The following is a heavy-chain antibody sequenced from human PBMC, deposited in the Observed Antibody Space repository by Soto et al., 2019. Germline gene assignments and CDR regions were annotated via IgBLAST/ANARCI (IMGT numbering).Heavy chain of an antibody. D-gene: IGHD6-19*01. CDR1: GFTFSSYG. CDR2: IWYDGSNK. V-gene: IGHV3-33*01. CDR3: ARDRGSGYYYYGMDV. Sequence: GGSLRLSCAASGFTFSSYGMHWVRQAPGKGLEWVAVIWYDGSNKYYADSVKGRFTISRDNFKNTLYLQMNSLRAEDTAVYYCARDRGSGYYYYGMDVWGQGTTVTVSS. J-gene: IGHJ6*02.